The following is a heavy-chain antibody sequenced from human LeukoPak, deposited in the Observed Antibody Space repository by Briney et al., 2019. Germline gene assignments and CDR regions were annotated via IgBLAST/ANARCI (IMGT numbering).Heavy chain of an antibody. Sequence: ASVKVSCKASGYSFISHGISWVRQAPGQGLEWMGWISAYNGDTKYAQNLQGRVTMTTDTSTSTAYMELRSLRSDDTAVYYCARSEPIVVLPWFDPRGQGTLVTVSS. J-gene: IGHJ5*02. CDR3: ARSEPIVVLPWFDP. CDR2: ISAYNGDT. V-gene: IGHV1-18*04. D-gene: IGHD1-14*01. CDR1: GYSFISHG.